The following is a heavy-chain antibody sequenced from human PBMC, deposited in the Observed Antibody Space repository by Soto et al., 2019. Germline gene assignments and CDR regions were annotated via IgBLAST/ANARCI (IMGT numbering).Heavy chain of an antibody. V-gene: IGHV3-23*01. CDR1: GFTFSNYA. D-gene: IGHD1-1*01. CDR2: ISGSSDSL. J-gene: IGHJ3*02. CDR3: ARDFQEVQLEGDAFDI. Sequence: GGSLRLSCAASGFTFSNYAISWVRQAPGKGLEWVSFISGSSDSLYYADSVKGRFTISRDNARNTLYLQMNSLRAEDTAVYYCARDFQEVQLEGDAFDIWGQGTMVTVSS.